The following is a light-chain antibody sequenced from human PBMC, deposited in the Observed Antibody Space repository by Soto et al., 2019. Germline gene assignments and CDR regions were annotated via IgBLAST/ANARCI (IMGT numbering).Light chain of an antibody. Sequence: QSVLTQPRSVSGSPGQSVTVSCTGTSGDVGAYKYVSWYQQHPGKAPKLMIYDVSKRPSGVPDRLSGSKSGNSASLTISGLQAEDEADYYCCSYAGNYPFVFGTGTKVTVL. CDR3: CSYAGNYPFV. V-gene: IGLV2-11*01. CDR1: SGDVGAYKY. CDR2: DVS. J-gene: IGLJ1*01.